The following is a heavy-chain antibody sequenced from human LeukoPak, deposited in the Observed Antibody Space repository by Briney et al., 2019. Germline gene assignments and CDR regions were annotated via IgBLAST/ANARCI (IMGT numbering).Heavy chain of an antibody. CDR3: AKEGWSGGDSRGAFDI. V-gene: IGHV3-9*01. CDR1: GFTFDDYA. D-gene: IGHD3-10*01. CDR2: ISWNSGSI. Sequence: PGGSLRLSCAASGFTFDDYAMHWVRQAPGKGLEWVSGISWNSGSIGYADSVKGRFTISRDNAKNSLYLQMNSLRAEDTALYYCAKEGWSGGDSRGAFDIWGQGTMVTVSS. J-gene: IGHJ3*02.